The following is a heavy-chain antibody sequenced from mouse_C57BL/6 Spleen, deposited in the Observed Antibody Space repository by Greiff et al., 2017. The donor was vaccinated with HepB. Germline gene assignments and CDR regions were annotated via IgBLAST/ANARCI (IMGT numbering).Heavy chain of an antibody. J-gene: IGHJ2*01. CDR2: IYPGDGDT. Sequence: QVQLQQSGPELVKPGASVKISCKASGYAFSSSWMNWVKQRPGKGLEWIGRIYPGDGDTNYNGKFKGKATLTADKSSSTAYMQLSSLTSEDSAVCFCASGQTYYFDYWGQGTTVTVSS. CDR3: ASGQTYYFDY. CDR1: GYAFSSSW. V-gene: IGHV1-82*01.